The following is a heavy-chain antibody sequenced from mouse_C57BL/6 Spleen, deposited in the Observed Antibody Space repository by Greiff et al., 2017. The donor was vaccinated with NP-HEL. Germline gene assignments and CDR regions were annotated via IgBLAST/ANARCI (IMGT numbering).Heavy chain of an antibody. CDR1: GYTFTSYT. D-gene: IGHD2-2*01. V-gene: IGHV1-4*01. Sequence: VKLMESGAELARPGASVKMSCKASGYTFTSYTMHWVKQRPGQGLEWIGYINPSSGYTKYNQKFKDKATLTADKSSSTAYMQLSSLTSEDSAVYYCARGYDGIAYWGQGTLVTVSA. J-gene: IGHJ3*01. CDR2: INPSSGYT. CDR3: ARGYDGIAY.